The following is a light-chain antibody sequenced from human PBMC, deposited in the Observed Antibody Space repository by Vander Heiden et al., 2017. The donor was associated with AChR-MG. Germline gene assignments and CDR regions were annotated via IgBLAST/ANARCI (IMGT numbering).Light chain of an antibody. CDR1: SSNIGAGYD. CDR3: QSYDSSLSGSRV. J-gene: IGLJ3*02. Sequence: QSVLTQPPSVSWATGQRVTISCTGSSSNIGAGYDVHWYQQLPGTAPKLLIYGNSNRPSGGPDRFSGSKSGTSASLAITGLQAEDEADYYCQSYDSSLSGSRVFGGGTKLTVL. CDR2: GNS. V-gene: IGLV1-40*01.